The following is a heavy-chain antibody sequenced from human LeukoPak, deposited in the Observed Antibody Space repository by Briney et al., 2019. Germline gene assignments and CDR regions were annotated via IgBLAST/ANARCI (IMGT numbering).Heavy chain of an antibody. Sequence: HSGGSLRLSCAASGFTFSSYWISWVRQAPGKGLEWVADIKQNGSETYSVDSVTGRFTISRDNAKNSLSLQMDSLRAEHTAVYYCARERFYGPGTRRYMDVCGKGTTVTVS. CDR2: IKQNGSET. V-gene: IGHV3-7*01. CDR1: GFTFSSYW. D-gene: IGHD3-10*01. J-gene: IGHJ6*03. CDR3: ARERFYGPGTRRYMDV.